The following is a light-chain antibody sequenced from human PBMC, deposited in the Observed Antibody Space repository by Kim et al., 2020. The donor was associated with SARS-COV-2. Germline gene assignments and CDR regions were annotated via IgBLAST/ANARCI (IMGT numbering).Light chain of an antibody. Sequence: QSALTQPPSASGSPGQSVAISCSGTSSDFGTYNYVSWYQQHPGKAPKLMIFEVTKRPSGVPDRFSASMSGNTASLIISGLQPEDEADYYCTSHANNNYIFGTGTRVTVL. J-gene: IGLJ1*01. CDR3: TSHANNNYI. V-gene: IGLV2-8*01. CDR2: EVT. CDR1: SSDFGTYNY.